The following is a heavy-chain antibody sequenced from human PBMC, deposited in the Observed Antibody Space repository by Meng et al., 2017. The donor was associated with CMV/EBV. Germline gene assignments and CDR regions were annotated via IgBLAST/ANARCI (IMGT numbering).Heavy chain of an antibody. CDR2: INHSGST. Sequence: SETLSLTCAVYGGSFSGYYWSWIRQPPGKGLEWIGEINHSGSTNYNPSLESRVTISVDTSKNQFSLKLSSVTAADTAVYYCARGGYCSSTSCYDEYFQHWGQGTLVTVSS. CDR1: GGSFSGYY. J-gene: IGHJ1*01. D-gene: IGHD2-2*01. V-gene: IGHV4-34*01. CDR3: ARGGYCSSTSCYDEYFQH.